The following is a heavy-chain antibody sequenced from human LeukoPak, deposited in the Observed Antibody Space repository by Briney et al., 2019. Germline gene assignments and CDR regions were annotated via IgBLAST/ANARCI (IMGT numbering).Heavy chain of an antibody. CDR3: AREFRYCSSTSCYLGGFDY. Sequence: GGSLRLSCAASGFTFSSYAMSWVRQAPGKGLEWVSAISGSGGSTYYADSVKGRFTISRGNSKNTLYLQMNSLRAEDTAVYYCAREFRYCSSTSCYLGGFDYWGQGTLVTVSS. CDR1: GFTFSSYA. CDR2: ISGSGGST. J-gene: IGHJ4*02. D-gene: IGHD2-2*01. V-gene: IGHV3-23*01.